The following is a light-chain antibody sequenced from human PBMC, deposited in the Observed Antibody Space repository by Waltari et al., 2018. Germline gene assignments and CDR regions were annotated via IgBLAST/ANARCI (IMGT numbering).Light chain of an antibody. CDR2: GVN. J-gene: IGLJ2*01. V-gene: IGLV1-40*01. CDR3: QSYDTSLGVV. CDR1: WSNIGAGYD. Sequence: QSVLTQPPSVSGAPGQRVTISCTGSWSNIGAGYDVHRDHQLPGKAPTLLVYGVNTRPPGVPDRFFGSKSGTSASLAIPGLQPEDEADYYCQSYDTSLGVVFGGGTKLTVL.